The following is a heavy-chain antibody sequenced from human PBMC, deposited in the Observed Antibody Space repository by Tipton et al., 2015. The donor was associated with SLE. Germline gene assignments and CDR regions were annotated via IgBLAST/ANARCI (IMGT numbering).Heavy chain of an antibody. J-gene: IGHJ4*02. CDR3: AKERGGGSGWNYFDY. CDR2: IYSGGSST. V-gene: IGHV3-23*03. CDR1: GFTFSSYA. Sequence: GSLRLSCAASGFTFSSYAMSWVRQAPGKGLEWVSVIYSGGSSTYYADSVKGRFTISRDNSKNTLYLQMNSLRAEDTAVYYCAKERGGGSGWNYFDYWGQGTLVTVSS. D-gene: IGHD6-19*01.